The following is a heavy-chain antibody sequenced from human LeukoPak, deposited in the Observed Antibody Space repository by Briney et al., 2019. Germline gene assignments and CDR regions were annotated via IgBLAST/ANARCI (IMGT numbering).Heavy chain of an antibody. J-gene: IGHJ5*02. CDR3: ARAYNWLPFDP. CDR1: GGSFSGYY. CDR2: INHSGST. D-gene: IGHD1-20*01. Sequence: SETLSLTCAVYGGSFSGYYWSWIRQPPGKGLEWIGEINHSGSTNYNPSLKSRVTISVDTSKSQFSLKLSSVTAADTAVYYCARAYNWLPFDPWGQGTLVTVSS. V-gene: IGHV4-34*01.